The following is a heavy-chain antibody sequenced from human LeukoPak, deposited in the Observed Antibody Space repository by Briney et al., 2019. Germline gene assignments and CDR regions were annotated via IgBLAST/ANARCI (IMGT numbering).Heavy chain of an antibody. CDR3: ARDGETFTRYCSGGSCYRKFDY. CDR2: ISSGNSYI. V-gene: IGHV3-21*01. CDR1: GFTFSPYT. D-gene: IGHD2-15*01. Sequence: PGGSLRLSCAASGFTFSPYTMNWVRQAPGKGLEWVSSISSGNSYIYYADSVKGRFTISRDTAKHSLYLQMNSLRAEDTAVYYCARDGETFTRYCSGGSCYRKFDYWGQGTLVTVSS. J-gene: IGHJ4*02.